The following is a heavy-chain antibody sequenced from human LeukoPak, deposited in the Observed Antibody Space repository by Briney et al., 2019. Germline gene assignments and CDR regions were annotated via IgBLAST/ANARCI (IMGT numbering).Heavy chain of an antibody. CDR3: ARKTIGGFDY. CDR2: ISSSSSTI. Sequence: SGGSLRLSCAASGFTFSSYSMNWVRQAPGKGLEWVSYISSSSSTIYYADSVKGRFTTSRDNAKNSLYLQMNSLRAEDTAVYYCARKTIGGFDYWGQGTLVTVSS. CDR1: GFTFSSYS. V-gene: IGHV3-48*01. J-gene: IGHJ4*02. D-gene: IGHD3-10*01.